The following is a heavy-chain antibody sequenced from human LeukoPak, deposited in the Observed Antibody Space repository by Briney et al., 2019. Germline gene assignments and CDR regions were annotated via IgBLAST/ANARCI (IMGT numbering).Heavy chain of an antibody. Sequence: ASVKVSCKASGYTFISYDINWVRQATGQGLEWMGWMNPNSGITGYAQKFQGRDSMTRNTSISTAYMELSSLRSEDTAVYYCARGLYYYDSNGRTPYDYWGQGTLVTVSS. V-gene: IGHV1-8*01. CDR3: ARGLYYYDSNGRTPYDY. CDR2: MNPNSGIT. D-gene: IGHD3-22*01. CDR1: GYTFISYD. J-gene: IGHJ4*02.